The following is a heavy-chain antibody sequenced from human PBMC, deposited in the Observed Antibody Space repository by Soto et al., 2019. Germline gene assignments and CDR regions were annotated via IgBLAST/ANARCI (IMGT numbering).Heavy chain of an antibody. CDR1: GGTFNTYT. V-gene: IGHV1-69*04. D-gene: IGHD6-19*01. CDR3: AREESGTVAGINY. CDR2: IIPLLGIT. J-gene: IGHJ4*02. Sequence: ASVKVSCKASGGTFNTYTISWVRQAPGQGLEWMGRIIPLLGITKNAQKFQGRVTITADTSTSTAYMELISLTSDDTAVYYCAREESGTVAGINYWGQGTLVTVSS.